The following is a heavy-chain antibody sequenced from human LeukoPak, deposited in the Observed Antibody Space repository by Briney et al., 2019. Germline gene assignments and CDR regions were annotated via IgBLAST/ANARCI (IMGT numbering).Heavy chain of an antibody. CDR2: IYYSGST. CDR1: GGSISSSSYY. D-gene: IGHD1-26*01. J-gene: IGHJ3*02. V-gene: IGHV4-39*07. Sequence: SETLSLTCTVSGGSISSSSYYWGWIRQPPGKGLEWIGSIYYSGSTYYNPSLKSRVTISVDKSKNQFSLKLNSVTAADTALYYCARGLAAVGPTMGVFDIWGQGTMVTVSS. CDR3: ARGLAAVGPTMGVFDI.